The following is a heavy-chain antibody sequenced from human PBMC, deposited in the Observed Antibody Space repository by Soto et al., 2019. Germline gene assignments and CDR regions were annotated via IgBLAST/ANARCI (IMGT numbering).Heavy chain of an antibody. CDR3: TTDANYYDSSGYYGGMDV. J-gene: IGHJ6*04. D-gene: IGHD3-22*01. Sequence: GGSLRLSCAASGFTFSNAWMSWVRQAPGKGLEWVGRIKSKTDGGTTDYAAPVKGRFTISRDDSKNTLYRKMNSLKTEDTAVYYCTTDANYYDSSGYYGGMDVWGKGTTVTVSS. V-gene: IGHV3-15*01. CDR1: GFTFSNAW. CDR2: IKSKTDGGTT.